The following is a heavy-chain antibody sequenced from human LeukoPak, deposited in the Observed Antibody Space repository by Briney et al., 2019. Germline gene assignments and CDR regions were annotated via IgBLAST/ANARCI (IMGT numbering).Heavy chain of an antibody. CDR3: AKLGGYSGYDSDCDY. J-gene: IGHJ4*02. CDR1: GFTFSSYA. CDR2: ISGSGGST. D-gene: IGHD5-12*01. V-gene: IGHV3-23*01. Sequence: PGASLRLSCAASGFTFSSYAMSWVRQAPGKGLEWVSAISGSGGSTYYADSVKGRFTISRDNSKNTLYLQMNSLRAEDTAVYYCAKLGGYSGYDSDCDYWGQGSLVTVSS.